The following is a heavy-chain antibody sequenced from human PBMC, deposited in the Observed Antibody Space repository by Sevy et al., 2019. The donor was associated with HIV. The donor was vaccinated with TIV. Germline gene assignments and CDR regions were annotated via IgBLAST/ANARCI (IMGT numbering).Heavy chain of an antibody. V-gene: IGHV3-15*01. J-gene: IGHJ4*02. CDR3: ATARGYYDSSPFDY. CDR2: IKSKIDGETT. D-gene: IGHD3-22*01. Sequence: GGSLRLSCAVSGFTFSNAWMNWVRQAPGTGLQWVGLIKSKIDGETTDYAAPVKGRFTISRDDSKNTVYLQMNSLKTEDTAVYYCATARGYYDSSPFDYWGPGTLVTVSS. CDR1: GFTFSNAW.